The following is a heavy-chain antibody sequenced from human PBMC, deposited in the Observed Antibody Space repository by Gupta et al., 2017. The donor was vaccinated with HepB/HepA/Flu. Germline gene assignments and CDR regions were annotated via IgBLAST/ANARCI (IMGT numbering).Heavy chain of an antibody. Sequence: QLQLQESGPGLVKLSETLSLTCTVSGGSISSSSYYWGWIRQPPGKGLEWIGSIYYSGSTYYNPSLKSRVTISVDTPKNQFSLKLSSVTAADTAVYYCARQSRAQLLIRYWFDPWGQGTLVTVSS. D-gene: IGHD2-2*01. CDR3: ARQSRAQLLIRYWFDP. V-gene: IGHV4-39*01. J-gene: IGHJ5*02. CDR1: GGSISSSSYY. CDR2: IYYSGST.